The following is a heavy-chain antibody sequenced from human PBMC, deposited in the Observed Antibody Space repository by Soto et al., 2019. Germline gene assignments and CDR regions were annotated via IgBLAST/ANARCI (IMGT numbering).Heavy chain of an antibody. J-gene: IGHJ4*02. CDR3: ANQYFDY. CDR2: ISSGDGIT. CDR1: GFTVSSYA. V-gene: IGHV3-23*01. Sequence: GGSLRLSCAASGFTVSSYAMSWVRKAPGKGLEWVSTISSGDGITYYADSVKGRFTISRDNSKNALYLQMNSLRVEDTAVYYCANQYFDYWGQGTLVTVSS.